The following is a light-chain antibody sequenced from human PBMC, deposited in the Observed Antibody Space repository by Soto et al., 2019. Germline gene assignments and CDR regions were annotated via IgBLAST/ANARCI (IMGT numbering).Light chain of an antibody. CDR2: DAS. J-gene: IGKJ2*02. CDR3: QERSVWPLCT. Sequence: IVLTQSPATLSLSPGERATLSCSASQSVGTYLAWYQQKPGQDPRLLTYDASNRAIGVPARSTGSGSVTAFTLTISTLEPEDFAVYYCQERSVWPLCTFGLGTWLEI. V-gene: IGKV3-11*01. CDR1: QSVGTY.